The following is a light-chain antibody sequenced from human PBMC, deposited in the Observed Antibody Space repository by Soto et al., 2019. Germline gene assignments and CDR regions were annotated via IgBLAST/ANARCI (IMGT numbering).Light chain of an antibody. J-gene: IGKJ4*01. CDR1: QGISTW. CDR3: QQYHSYSVT. Sequence: DIQMTQSPSTLSASVGDRVTSTCRASQGISTWLAWYQQKPGKAPNLLIYKASSLQSGVPSRFSGSGSGTDFTLTISSLQPDDFATYYCQQYHSYSVTFGGGTKVDIK. CDR2: KAS. V-gene: IGKV1-5*03.